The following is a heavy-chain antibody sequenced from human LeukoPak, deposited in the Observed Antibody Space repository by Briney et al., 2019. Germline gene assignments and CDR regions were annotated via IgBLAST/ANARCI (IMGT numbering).Heavy chain of an antibody. J-gene: IGHJ4*02. V-gene: IGHV3-33*08. CDR1: GFTFSSYS. CDR2: IWYDGSNK. D-gene: IGHD4/OR15-4a*01. Sequence: GGSLRLSCAASGFTFSSYSMHWVRQAPGKGLEWVAVIWYDGSNKYYADSVKGRFTISRDNSKNTLYLQMNSLRAEDTAVYYCARDRGGGNYGDFFDYWGQGTLVTVSS. CDR3: ARDRGGGNYGDFFDY.